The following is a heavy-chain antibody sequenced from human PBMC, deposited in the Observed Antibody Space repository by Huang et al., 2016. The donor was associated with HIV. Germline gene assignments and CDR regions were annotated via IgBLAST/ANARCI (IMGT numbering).Heavy chain of an antibody. D-gene: IGHD2-21*02. CDR2: INPSVGST. CDR1: GYTFTSYY. Sequence: QVQLVQSGAEVKKPGASVKVSCKASGYTFTSYYMHGVRQAPGPGLEWSGIINPSVGSTSYAQKFQGRVTMTRDTSTSTVYMELSSLRSEDTAVYNCASGVTPGAFDIWGQGTMVTVSS. V-gene: IGHV1-46*01. J-gene: IGHJ3*02. CDR3: ASGVTPGAFDI.